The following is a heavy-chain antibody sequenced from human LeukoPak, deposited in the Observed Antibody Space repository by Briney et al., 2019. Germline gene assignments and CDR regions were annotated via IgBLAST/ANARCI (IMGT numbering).Heavy chain of an antibody. CDR3: AKDSCSSTSCYKYGMDV. J-gene: IGHJ6*02. V-gene: IGHV3-30*18. CDR2: ISYDGSNK. D-gene: IGHD2-2*02. CDR1: GFTFSSYG. Sequence: GRSLRLSCAASGFTFSSYGMHWVRQAPGKGLEWVAVISYDGSNKYYADSVKGRFTISRDNSKNTLYLQMNSLRAEDTAVYYCAKDSCSSTSCYKYGMDVWGQGTTVTVSS.